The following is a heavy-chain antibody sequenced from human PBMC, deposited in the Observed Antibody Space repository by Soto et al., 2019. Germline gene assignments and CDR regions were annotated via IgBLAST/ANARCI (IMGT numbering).Heavy chain of an antibody. CDR2: IYPGDSDT. CDR3: ARGDDSSGFGSYYFDY. Sequence: ESLTISFKGSGYSFTSYWIGLVRQMPGKGLEWMGIIYPGDSDTRYSPSFQGQVTISADKSISTAYLQWSSLKASDTAMYYCARGDDSSGFGSYYFDYWGQGTLVTVSS. V-gene: IGHV5-51*01. CDR1: GYSFTSYW. D-gene: IGHD3-22*01. J-gene: IGHJ4*02.